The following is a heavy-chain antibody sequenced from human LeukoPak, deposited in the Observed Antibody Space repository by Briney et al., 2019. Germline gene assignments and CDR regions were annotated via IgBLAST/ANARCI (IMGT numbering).Heavy chain of an antibody. CDR2: ITRAGGT. CDR1: GGSLSGYY. J-gene: IGHJ2*01. V-gene: IGHV4-34*01. CDR3: ARLDELIHGYWYFDL. D-gene: IGHD5-18*01. Sequence: SETLSLNCAVYGGSLSGYYWSWIRQPPGKGLEWIGEITRAGGTNYNPSLKSRVTMSLDTSKNQFFLRLSSVTAADTAVYYCARLDELIHGYWYFDLWGRGTLVTVSS.